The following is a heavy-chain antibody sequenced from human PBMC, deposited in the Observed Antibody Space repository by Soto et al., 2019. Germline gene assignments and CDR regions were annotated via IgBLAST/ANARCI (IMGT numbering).Heavy chain of an antibody. CDR2: FSLSGTT. CDR3: ARGMTPPGAPAWYYFDS. J-gene: IGHJ4*02. V-gene: IGHV4-4*07. D-gene: IGHD2-8*02. CDR1: GASITGTSY. Sequence: SETLSLTCTVSGASITGTSYWSWIRQPAGXGLEWIGRFSLSGTTNYNPSLRSRVTMSADVSKNQFSLRLTSVTAADTALYYCARGMTPPGAPAWYYFDSWGQGTLVTVSS.